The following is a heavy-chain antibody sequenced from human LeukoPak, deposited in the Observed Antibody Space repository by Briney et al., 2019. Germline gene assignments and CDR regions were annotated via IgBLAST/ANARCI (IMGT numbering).Heavy chain of an antibody. Sequence: VASVKVSCKASGYTFTSYGISWVRQAPGQGLEWMGWISAYNGNTNYAQKLQGRVTMTTDTSTSTAYMELRSLRSEDTAVYYCATARDYDSSGPHDAFDIWGQGTMVTVSS. CDR1: GYTFTSYG. J-gene: IGHJ3*02. D-gene: IGHD3-22*01. CDR3: ATARDYDSSGPHDAFDI. V-gene: IGHV1-18*01. CDR2: ISAYNGNT.